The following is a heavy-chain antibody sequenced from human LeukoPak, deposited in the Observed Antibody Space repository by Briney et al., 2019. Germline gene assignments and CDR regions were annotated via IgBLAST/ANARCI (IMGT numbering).Heavy chain of an antibody. V-gene: IGHV3-21*01. D-gene: IGHD3-3*01. CDR2: ISSSSSYI. CDR1: GFTFSSYS. Sequence: GGSLRLSCAASGFTFSSYSMNWVRQAPGKGLEWVSSISSSSSYISYSDSVKDRFTISRDNAKNSLYLQMNSLRAEDTAVYYCARDMDDFWSGYYTIWFDPWGQGTLVTVSS. J-gene: IGHJ5*02. CDR3: ARDMDDFWSGYYTIWFDP.